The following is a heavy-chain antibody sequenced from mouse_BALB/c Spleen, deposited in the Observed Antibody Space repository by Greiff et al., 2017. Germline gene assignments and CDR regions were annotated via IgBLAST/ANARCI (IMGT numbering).Heavy chain of an antibody. D-gene: IGHD1-1*01. CDR2: INPNNGGT. CDR3: ARGLLRRGFAY. J-gene: IGHJ3*01. Sequence: EVQLVESGPELVKPGASVKIPCKASGYTFTDYNMDWVKQSHGKSLEWIGDINPNNGGTIYNQKFKGKATLTVDKSSSTAYMELRSLTSEDTAVYYCARGLLRRGFAYWGQGTLVTVSA. V-gene: IGHV1-18*01. CDR1: GYTFTDYN.